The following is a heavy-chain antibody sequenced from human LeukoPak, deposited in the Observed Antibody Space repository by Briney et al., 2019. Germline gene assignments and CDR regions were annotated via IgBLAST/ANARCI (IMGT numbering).Heavy chain of an antibody. Sequence: ASVKVSRKASGYTFTSYYMHWVRQAPGQGREWMGVTNPSGGRTNYAQKFQGRVTMTMHTSSRTVYIELSRQRSEDTDVYYCARGGIVVVIRHGYGYWGQGTLVTVSS. D-gene: IGHD3-22*01. J-gene: IGHJ4*02. CDR2: TNPSGGRT. CDR3: ARGGIVVVIRHGYGY. CDR1: GYTFTSYY. V-gene: IGHV1-46*01.